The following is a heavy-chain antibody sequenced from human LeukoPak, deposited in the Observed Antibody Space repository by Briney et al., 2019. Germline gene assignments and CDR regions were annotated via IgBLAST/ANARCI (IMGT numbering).Heavy chain of an antibody. V-gene: IGHV1-18*01. D-gene: IGHD6-6*01. CDR1: GYIFNTNG. J-gene: IGHJ4*02. CDR3: ARGHPRLSSSSFISWGYFDY. Sequence: ASVKVSCKGSGYIFNTNGINWVRQAPGQGLEWMGWINSNTGTTNYAQNFQDRVTMTTDPSTSTAFMELRSLRSDDTAMYYCARGHPRLSSSSFISWGYFDYWGQGTLVTVSS. CDR2: INSNTGTT.